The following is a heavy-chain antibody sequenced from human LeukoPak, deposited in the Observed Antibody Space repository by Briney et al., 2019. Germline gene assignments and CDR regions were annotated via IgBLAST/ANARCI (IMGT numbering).Heavy chain of an antibody. J-gene: IGHJ4*02. Sequence: GESLRPSCAPSGFTLDTYAMTSVSQPPGKGLEWVSSIATGGNTYYADSVKGRFTISRDNSKNTLFLQMSSLRAEDTALYYCAKDLMRVTIGYFDAWGLGTLVTVAS. CDR2: IATGGNT. CDR1: GFTLDTYA. D-gene: IGHD2-21*02. V-gene: IGHV3-23*01. CDR3: AKDLMRVTIGYFDA.